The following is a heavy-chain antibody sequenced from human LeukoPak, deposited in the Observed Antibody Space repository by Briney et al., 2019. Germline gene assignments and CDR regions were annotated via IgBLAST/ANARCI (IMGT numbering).Heavy chain of an antibody. V-gene: IGHV3-48*02. CDR1: GFAFSDYS. D-gene: IGHD5-18*01. CDR3: ARVHRGYSYGRLDY. J-gene: IGHJ4*02. Sequence: GGSLRLSCAASGFAFSDYSMNWVRQAPGKGLEWVSYISSSDNTIHYADSVKGRFTISRDNAKNSLYLEMNSLRDEDTAVYYCARVHRGYSYGRLDYWGQGTLVTVSS. CDR2: ISSSDNTI.